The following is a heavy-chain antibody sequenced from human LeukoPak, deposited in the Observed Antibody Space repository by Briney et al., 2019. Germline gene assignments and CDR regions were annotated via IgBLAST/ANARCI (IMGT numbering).Heavy chain of an antibody. CDR1: GIIFSCCW. D-gene: IGHD4-17*01. CDR2: INQDGRDK. J-gene: IGHJ4*02. CDR3: ATLKDAVTTFDN. Sequence: PGGSLRLSCAGSGIIFSCCWMSWVRQAPGKGLEWVASINQDGRDKRHADSVKGRFTISRDNAKNSVYLQVNSPRAEDTAVYYCATLKDAVTTFDNWGQGTLVTVSS. V-gene: IGHV3-7*01.